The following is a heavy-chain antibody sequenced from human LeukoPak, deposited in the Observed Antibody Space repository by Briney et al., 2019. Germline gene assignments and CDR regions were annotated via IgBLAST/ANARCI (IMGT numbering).Heavy chain of an antibody. Sequence: WASGNLCCKCSAYTFTGYYIHWMRQAPGQGLERMGWINRSSGGTNNAQKVQGRVTMTRDTSISTAYMELSRLRSDDTAVYYCARGNAYYFDYWGEGALVTVSS. V-gene: IGHV1-2*02. J-gene: IGHJ4*02. CDR2: INRSSGGT. CDR3: ARGNAYYFDY. CDR1: AYTFTGYY.